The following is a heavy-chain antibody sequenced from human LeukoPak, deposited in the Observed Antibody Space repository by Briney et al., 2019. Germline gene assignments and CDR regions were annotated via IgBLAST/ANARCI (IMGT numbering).Heavy chain of an antibody. V-gene: IGHV5-51*01. Sequence: GASLQISCNGSGCRFTSYWIGWGRRLPGKGLEWMGIIYSGDSDTRYSPSFQGQVTISADKSISTAYLQWSSVKASDTAMYYCASSTYGDYYIDVWGKGTTVTVSS. CDR3: ASSTYGDYYIDV. D-gene: IGHD4-17*01. CDR2: IYSGDSDT. J-gene: IGHJ6*03. CDR1: GCRFTSYW.